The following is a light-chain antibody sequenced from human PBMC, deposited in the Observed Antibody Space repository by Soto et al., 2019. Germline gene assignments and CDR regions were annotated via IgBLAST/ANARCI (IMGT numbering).Light chain of an antibody. CDR3: QQRSSWWT. CDR1: QSVGTY. Sequence: DIVLTQSPATLSLSPGERATLSCRASQSVGTYLAWYQQKPGQAPRLLIYGASNRATGIPARFSGSGSGTDFTLTISSLEPEDFAVYYCQQRSSWWTFGQGTKVDIK. V-gene: IGKV3-11*01. CDR2: GAS. J-gene: IGKJ1*01.